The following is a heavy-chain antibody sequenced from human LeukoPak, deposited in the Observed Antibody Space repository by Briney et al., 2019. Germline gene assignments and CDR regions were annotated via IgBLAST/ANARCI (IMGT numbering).Heavy chain of an antibody. CDR3: ARASPSSGRSSTLDY. CDR1: GGSISSYY. V-gene: IGHV4-59*01. D-gene: IGHD6-19*01. J-gene: IGHJ4*02. Sequence: PSETLSLTCTVSGGSISSYYWSWIRQPPGKGLEWIGYIYYSGTTNYNPSLKSRVTISVDTSKNQFSLKLSSVTAADTAVYYCARASPSSGRSSTLDYWGQGTLDTVSS. CDR2: IYYSGTT.